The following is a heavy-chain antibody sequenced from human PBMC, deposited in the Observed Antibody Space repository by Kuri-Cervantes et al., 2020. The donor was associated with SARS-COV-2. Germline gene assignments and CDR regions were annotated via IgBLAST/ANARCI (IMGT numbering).Heavy chain of an antibody. CDR3: ARGLGYCSSTSCYRGDAFDI. CDR2: INTNTGNP. D-gene: IGHD2-2*02. J-gene: IGHJ3*02. Sequence: ASVKVSCKASGYTFTNYAMNWVRQAPGQGLEWMGWINTNTGNPMYAQGFTGHFAFSLDTSVNTAYLQISSLKTEDTAVYYCARGLGYCSSTSCYRGDAFDIWGQGTMVTVSS. V-gene: IGHV7-4-1*02. CDR1: GYTFTNYA.